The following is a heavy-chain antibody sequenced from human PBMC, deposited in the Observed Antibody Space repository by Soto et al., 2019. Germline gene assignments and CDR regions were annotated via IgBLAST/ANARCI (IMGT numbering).Heavy chain of an antibody. CDR3: ASSGVDGYYDSSGYYLSY. V-gene: IGHV1-69*13. Sequence: GASVKVSCKASGGTFSSYAISWVRQAPGQGLEWMGGIIPIFGTANYAQKFQGRVTITADESTSTAYMELSSLRSEDTAVYYCASSGVDGYYDSSGYYLSYWGQGTLVTVSS. CDR2: IIPIFGTA. CDR1: GGTFSSYA. J-gene: IGHJ4*02. D-gene: IGHD3-22*01.